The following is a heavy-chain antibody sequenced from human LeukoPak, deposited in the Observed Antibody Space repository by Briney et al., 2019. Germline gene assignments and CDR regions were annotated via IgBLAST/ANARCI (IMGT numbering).Heavy chain of an antibody. CDR2: IASDGSST. CDR1: GFTFSSYW. CDR3: AKAGSYCSGGSCYSDWFDP. J-gene: IGHJ5*02. D-gene: IGHD2-15*01. V-gene: IGHV3-74*01. Sequence: GGSLRLSCAASGFTFSSYWMNWVRQAPGKGLVWVSRIASDGSSTTYADSVKGRFSISRDNSKNTLYLQMNSLRAEDTAVYYCAKAGSYCSGGSCYSDWFDPWGQGTLVTVSS.